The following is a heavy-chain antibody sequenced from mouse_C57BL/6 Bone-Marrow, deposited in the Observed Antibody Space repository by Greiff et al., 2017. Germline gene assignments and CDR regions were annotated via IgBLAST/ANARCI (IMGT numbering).Heavy chain of an antibody. CDR2: IDPSDSYT. J-gene: IGHJ1*03. Sequence: QVQLQQPGAELVRPGTSVKLSCKASGYTFTSYWMHWVKQRPGQGLEWIGVIDPSDSYTNYNQKFKGKATLTVDTSSSTAYMQLSSLTSEDSAVYYCVRKYYGSSWNWYFDVWGTGTTVTVSS. CDR1: GYTFTSYW. CDR3: VRKYYGSSWNWYFDV. D-gene: IGHD1-1*01. V-gene: IGHV1-59*01.